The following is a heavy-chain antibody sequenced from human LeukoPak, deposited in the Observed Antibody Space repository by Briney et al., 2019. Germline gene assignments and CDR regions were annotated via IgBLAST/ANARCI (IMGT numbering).Heavy chain of an antibody. V-gene: IGHV3-74*01. CDR2: ISGDGSIT. CDR3: ARGQITGITNWFDY. J-gene: IGHJ4*02. D-gene: IGHD1-7*01. CDR1: GFTISGYW. Sequence: GGSLSLSCAASGFTISGYWMHWVRQAPGKGLVWVPRISGDGSITAYADSVKGRFTISRDNSKNTLDLQMSSLRAEDTAIYYCARGQITGITNWFDYWGQGTLVTVSS.